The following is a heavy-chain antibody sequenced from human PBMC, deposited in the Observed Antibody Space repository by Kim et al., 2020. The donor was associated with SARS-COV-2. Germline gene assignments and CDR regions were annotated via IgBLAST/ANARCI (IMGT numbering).Heavy chain of an antibody. CDR2: SA. V-gene: IGHV3-74*01. CDR3: ARERVGANDY. D-gene: IGHD1-26*01. J-gene: IGHJ4*02. Sequence: SASYEDAVKGRFTLPRDNAKNTLYLQMDSLRADDTAVYYCARERVGANDYWGQGTLVTVSS.